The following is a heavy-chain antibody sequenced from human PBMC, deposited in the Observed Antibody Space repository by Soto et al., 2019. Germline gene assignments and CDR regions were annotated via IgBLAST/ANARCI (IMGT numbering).Heavy chain of an antibody. CDR2: MNPNSGNT. CDR3: ARDLTPLLFDY. Sequence: ASVKVSCKASGYTFTIYYINWVRQATGQGLEWMGWMNPNSGNTGYAQKFQGRVTMTRNTSISTAYMELSSLRSEDTAVYYCARDLTPLLFDYWGQGTLVTVSS. CDR1: GYTFTIYY. V-gene: IGHV1-8*01. J-gene: IGHJ4*02. D-gene: IGHD1-26*01.